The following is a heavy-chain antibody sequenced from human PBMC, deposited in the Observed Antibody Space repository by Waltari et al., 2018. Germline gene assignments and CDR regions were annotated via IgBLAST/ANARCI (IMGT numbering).Heavy chain of an antibody. J-gene: IGHJ3*02. Sequence: VQLVESGGGLVQPGGSLRLSCAASGFTFSSYWMSWVRQAPGKGLEWIGYIYTSGSTNYIPSLKSRVTISVDTSKNQFSLKLSSVTAADTAVYYCARDVLVGATDAFDIWGQGTMVTVSS. D-gene: IGHD1-26*01. CDR1: GFTFSSYW. CDR2: IYTSGST. CDR3: ARDVLVGATDAFDI. V-gene: IGHV4-4*09.